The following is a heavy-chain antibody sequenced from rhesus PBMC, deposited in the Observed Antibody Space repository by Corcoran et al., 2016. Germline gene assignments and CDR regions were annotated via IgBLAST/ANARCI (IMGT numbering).Heavy chain of an antibody. D-gene: IGHD6-13*01. J-gene: IGHJ4*01. CDR3: ARESIATGWYFDY. Sequence: QVQLQESGPGVVKPSETLSLTCAVSGGSTRTGYDWSWLPHPPGTGLEWSGYICGTSGNTNYNPSLKNRDTISKDASKNQFSLKLSSVTAADTAVYYCARESIATGWYFDYWGQGVLVTVSS. CDR1: GGSTRTGYD. V-gene: IGHV4-76*01. CDR2: ICGTSGNT.